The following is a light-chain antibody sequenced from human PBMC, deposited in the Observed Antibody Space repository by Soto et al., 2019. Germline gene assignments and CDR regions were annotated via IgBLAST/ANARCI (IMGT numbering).Light chain of an antibody. V-gene: IGKV3-11*01. CDR2: DAS. CDR1: QSLSSY. Sequence: EIVLTQSPATVSLSPGERATLSFWASQSLSSYLAWYQQKPGQAPRLLIYDASNRANGIPARFTGSGSGTDFTLTISSLEPEDFAVYFCQQRAGWSPTFGGGTKVDIK. J-gene: IGKJ4*01. CDR3: QQRAGWSPT.